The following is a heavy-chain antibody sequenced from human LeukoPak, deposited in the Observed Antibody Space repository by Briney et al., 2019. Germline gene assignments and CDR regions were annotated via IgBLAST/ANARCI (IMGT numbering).Heavy chain of an antibody. D-gene: IGHD3-16*01. V-gene: IGHV3-74*01. J-gene: IGHJ6*04. CDR2: INSDGSST. CDR1: GFTFSSYW. CDR3: ARDSGAATFGGVSDV. Sequence: GGSLRLSCAASGFTFSSYWMHWVRQAPGKGPVWVSRINSDGSSTNYADSVKGRFTISRDNAKNTLYLQMNSLRAEDTAVYYCARDSGAATFGGVSDVWGKGTTVTVSS.